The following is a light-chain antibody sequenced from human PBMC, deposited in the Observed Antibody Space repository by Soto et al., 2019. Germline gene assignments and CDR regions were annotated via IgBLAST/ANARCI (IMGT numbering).Light chain of an antibody. Sequence: DIQMTQSPSTLSASVGDRVTITCRASQSISSWLAWYQQKPEKAPKLLIYKASSLESGVPSRFSGSGSGIEFTLTISSLQPDDFATYYCQQFNNYPWTFGQGTKV. CDR2: KAS. V-gene: IGKV1-5*03. CDR1: QSISSW. CDR3: QQFNNYPWT. J-gene: IGKJ1*01.